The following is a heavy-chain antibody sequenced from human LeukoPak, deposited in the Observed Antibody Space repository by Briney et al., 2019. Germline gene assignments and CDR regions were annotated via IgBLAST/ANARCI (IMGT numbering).Heavy chain of an antibody. CDR2: ISYDGSNK. V-gene: IGHV3-30*04. CDR3: AREGATTVTYDILTGYYLFYYGMDV. CDR1: GFTFSSYA. J-gene: IGHJ6*02. D-gene: IGHD3-9*01. Sequence: GRSLRLSCAASGFTFSSYAMHWVRQAPGKGLEWVAVISYDGSNKYYADSVKGRFTISRDNSKNTLYLQMNSLRAEDTAVYYCAREGATTVTYDILTGYYLFYYGMDVWGQGTTVTVSS.